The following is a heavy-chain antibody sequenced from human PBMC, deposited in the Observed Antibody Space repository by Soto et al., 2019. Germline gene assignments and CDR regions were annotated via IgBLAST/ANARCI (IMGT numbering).Heavy chain of an antibody. CDR3: AREKWFGQTPFDS. D-gene: IGHD3-10*01. CDR1: GFTLNDFG. J-gene: IGHJ4*02. Sequence: GASVKVSCKASGFTLNDFGVSWVRQAPGQGLEWMGWISGYDGNTNFAQKYEGRVTMTIDSSTSTAYMELRNLRSDDTAMYYCAREKWFGQTPFDSWGQGTLLTVSS. CDR2: ISGYDGNT. V-gene: IGHV1-18*01.